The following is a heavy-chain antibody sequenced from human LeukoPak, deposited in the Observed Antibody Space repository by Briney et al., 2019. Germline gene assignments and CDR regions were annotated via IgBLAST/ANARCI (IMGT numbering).Heavy chain of an antibody. CDR3: ARDRYYDSSGYSYYFDY. Sequence: PGGSLRLSCAASGFTFSSYSMNWVRQAPGKGLELVSSISSSSSYIYYADSVKGRFTISGDNAKNSLYLQMNSLRAEDTAVYYCARDRYYDSSGYSYYFDYWGQGTLVTVSS. J-gene: IGHJ4*02. CDR2: ISSSSSYI. D-gene: IGHD3-22*01. CDR1: GFTFSSYS. V-gene: IGHV3-21*01.